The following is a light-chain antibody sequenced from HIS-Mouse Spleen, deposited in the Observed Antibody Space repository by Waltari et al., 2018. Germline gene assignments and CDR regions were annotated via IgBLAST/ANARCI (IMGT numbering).Light chain of an antibody. CDR2: EGS. J-gene: IGLJ3*02. CDR3: CSYAGSSTWV. CDR1: SREVGSYNL. V-gene: IGLV2-23*01. Sequence: QSALTQPASVSGSPGQSITISCTGTSREVGSYNLVSWYQQHPGKAPKLMIYEGSKRPSGVSNRFSGSKSGNTASLTISGLQAEDEADYYCCSYAGSSTWVFGGGTKLTVL.